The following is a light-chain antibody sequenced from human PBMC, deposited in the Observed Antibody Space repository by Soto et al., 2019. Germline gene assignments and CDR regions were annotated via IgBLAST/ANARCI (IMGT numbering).Light chain of an antibody. Sequence: YELTQPPSVSVSPGQTARITCSGDALPKQYAYWYQQKPGQAPVLVIYKDSERPSGIPERFSGSSSGTTVTLTISGVQAEDEADYYCQSADSSGTYDVVFGGGTKLTVL. CDR2: KDS. J-gene: IGLJ2*01. CDR1: ALPKQY. V-gene: IGLV3-25*03. CDR3: QSADSSGTYDVV.